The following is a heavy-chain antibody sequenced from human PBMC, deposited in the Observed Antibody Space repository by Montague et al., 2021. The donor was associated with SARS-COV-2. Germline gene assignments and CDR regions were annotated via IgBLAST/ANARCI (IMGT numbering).Heavy chain of an antibody. Sequence: TLSLTCAVSGGSISSGTYSWSWLRQPPGKGLEWIGYIYHSGDTNYNPSLKSRVTISVDRSKNQFSLRLSSVTAADTAVYYCARGGGYSDLHYFDYWGQGTLVTVSS. CDR1: GGSISSGTYS. CDR3: ARGGGYSDLHYFDY. J-gene: IGHJ4*02. V-gene: IGHV4-30-2*01. D-gene: IGHD4-17*01. CDR2: IYHSGDT.